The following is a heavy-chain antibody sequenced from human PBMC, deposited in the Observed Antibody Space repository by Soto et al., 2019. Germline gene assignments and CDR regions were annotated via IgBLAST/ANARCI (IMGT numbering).Heavy chain of an antibody. CDR3: ARGELGLGVLDPAMVGHYYGMDV. J-gene: IGHJ6*02. CDR1: GGTFSSYA. Sequence: QVQLVQSGAEVKKPGSSVKVSCKASGGTFSSYAISWVRQAPGQGLEWMGGIIAIFGTVNYAQKFQGRVTTTADESTSKAYMELSSRRSEDTAVYYCARGELGLGVLDPAMVGHYYGMDVWGQGTTVTVSS. V-gene: IGHV1-69*01. D-gene: IGHD5-18*01. CDR2: IIAIFGTV.